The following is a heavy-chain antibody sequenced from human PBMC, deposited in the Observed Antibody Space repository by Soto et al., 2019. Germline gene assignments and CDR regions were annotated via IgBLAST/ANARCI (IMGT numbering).Heavy chain of an antibody. D-gene: IGHD3-10*01. Sequence: EVQLVESGGGLVQPGGSLRLSCAASGFTFSSYWMHWVRQAPGKGLVWVSRINSDGSSTSYADSVKGRFTISRDNAKNTLYLQMNSVRAEDTAVYYCAGVSTMVRGVHGMDVWGQGTTVTVSS. J-gene: IGHJ6*02. CDR2: INSDGSST. CDR1: GFTFSSYW. CDR3: AGVSTMVRGVHGMDV. V-gene: IGHV3-74*01.